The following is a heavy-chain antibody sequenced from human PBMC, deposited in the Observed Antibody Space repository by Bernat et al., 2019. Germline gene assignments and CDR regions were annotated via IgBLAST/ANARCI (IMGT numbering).Heavy chain of an antibody. J-gene: IGHJ4*02. CDR3: AKGGGTSGYEFDS. CDR1: GIIVSNYF. CDR2: LYTGGTA. V-gene: IGHV3-66*01. D-gene: IGHD3-22*01. Sequence: DVQLVQSGGDLVQPGGSLRLSCAASGIIVSNYFMTRVRQAPGKGLECISILYTGGTAYYADSVKGRFIISRDISRNTLYLQMSSLRSEDTAVYYCAKGGGTSGYEFDSWGQGTLVTVSS.